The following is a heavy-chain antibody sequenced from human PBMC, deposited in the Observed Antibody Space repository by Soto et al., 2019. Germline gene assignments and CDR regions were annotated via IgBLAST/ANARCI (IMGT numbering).Heavy chain of an antibody. CDR3: AKDLDRGSGWYGGLEY. D-gene: IGHD6-19*01. CDR2: ITWSGGTR. CDR1: GFTFDDYA. Sequence: EVQLVESGGGLVQPGRSLRLSCVASGFTFDDYAMHWVRQAPGKGLEWVSGITWSGGTRDYADSVKGRFTISRDNSKNTLYLQMNSLRAEDTAKYYCAKDLDRGSGWYGGLEYWGQGTLVTVSS. V-gene: IGHV3-9*01. J-gene: IGHJ4*02.